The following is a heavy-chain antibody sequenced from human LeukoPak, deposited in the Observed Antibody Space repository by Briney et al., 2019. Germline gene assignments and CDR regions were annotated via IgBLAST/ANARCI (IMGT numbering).Heavy chain of an antibody. J-gene: IGHJ4*02. D-gene: IGHD3-10*01. CDR1: GASIGSYY. CDR3: AREPRYGSGSYSDY. CDR2: IYTSGNT. V-gene: IGHV4-4*07. Sequence: SETLSLTCTVSGASIGSYYWSWIRQPAGKGLEWIGRIYTSGNTNYNPSLKSRVTISVDTSKNQFSLKLSSVTAADTAVYYCAREPRYGSGSYSDYWGQGTLVTVSS.